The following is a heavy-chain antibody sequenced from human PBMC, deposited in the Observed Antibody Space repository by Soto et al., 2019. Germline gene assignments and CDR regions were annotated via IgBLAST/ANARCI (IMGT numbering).Heavy chain of an antibody. Sequence: QLQLQESGSGLVKPSQTLSLTCAVSGGSISGSAYSWSWIRQPPGKGLEWIGYIYDTGSTYYNPSLKRRATISVDRAENQFSLNVHSVTAADTAVYYCARTCELIQFDYWGQGALVTVSS. CDR2: IYDTGST. J-gene: IGHJ4*02. CDR1: GGSISGSAYS. CDR3: ARTCELIQFDY. D-gene: IGHD1-7*01. V-gene: IGHV4-30-2*01.